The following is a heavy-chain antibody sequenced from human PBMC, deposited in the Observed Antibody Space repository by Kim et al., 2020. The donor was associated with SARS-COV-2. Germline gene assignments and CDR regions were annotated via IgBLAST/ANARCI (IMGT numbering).Heavy chain of an antibody. J-gene: IGHJ2*01. Sequence: SQTLSLTCSVSGASISSSGYYWGWIRQPPGKGLEWIGSISYGGTTYYNPSLKSRVPISVDASGNLFSLKLSSVTAANPGVFSFTRRALTYLDDLFFALWC. CDR3: TRRALTYLDDLFFAL. CDR2: ISYGGTT. CDR1: GASISSSGYY. D-gene: IGHD1-1*01. V-gene: IGHV4-39*02.